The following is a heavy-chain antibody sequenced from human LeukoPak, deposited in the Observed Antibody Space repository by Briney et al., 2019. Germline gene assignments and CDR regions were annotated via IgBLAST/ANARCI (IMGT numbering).Heavy chain of an antibody. CDR2: IYSGGGT. D-gene: IGHD3-10*01. CDR1: GFSVTSNY. V-gene: IGHV3-53*01. Sequence: TGGSLRLSCSASGFSVTSNYMSWVRQAPGKGLQWVSVIYSGGGTDYAGSVRGRFTISRDNSKNMLHLQMDSLRAEDTAVYYCARGFHFYASGTYSGAFDYWGQGTLVTVSS. CDR3: ARGFHFYASGTYSGAFDY. J-gene: IGHJ4*02.